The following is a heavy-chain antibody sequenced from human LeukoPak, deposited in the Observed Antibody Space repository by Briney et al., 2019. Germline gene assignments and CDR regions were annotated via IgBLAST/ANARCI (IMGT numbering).Heavy chain of an antibody. D-gene: IGHD3-3*01. Sequence: SETLFLTCTVSGGSISSYYWSWIRQPAGKGLEWIGRIYTSGSTNYNPSLKSRVTMSVDTSKNQFPLKLSSVTAADTAVYYCARGREVTIFGVVIIPSPGGMDVWGKGTTVTVSS. J-gene: IGHJ6*04. V-gene: IGHV4-4*07. CDR3: ARGREVTIFGVVIIPSPGGMDV. CDR2: IYTSGST. CDR1: GGSISSYY.